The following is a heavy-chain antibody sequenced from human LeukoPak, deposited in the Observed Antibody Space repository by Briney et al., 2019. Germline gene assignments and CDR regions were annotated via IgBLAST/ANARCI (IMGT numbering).Heavy chain of an antibody. CDR1: AGSISSYY. CDR3: ARHAGPPEYFDD. CDR2: IYYSGST. Sequence: SETLSLTCTVSAGSISSYYWSWIRQPPGKGLEWIGYIYYSGSTNYNPSLKSRVTISVDTSKNQFSLKLSSVTAADTAVYYCARHAGPPEYFDDWGQGTLVTVSS. V-gene: IGHV4-59*08. J-gene: IGHJ4*02.